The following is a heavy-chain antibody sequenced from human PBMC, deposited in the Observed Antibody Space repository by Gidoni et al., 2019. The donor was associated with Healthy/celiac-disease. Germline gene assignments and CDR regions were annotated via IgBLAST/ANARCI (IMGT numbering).Heavy chain of an antibody. CDR1: GYSISSGYY. CDR2: IYHSGST. D-gene: IGHD3-10*01. J-gene: IGHJ4*02. CDR3: AREFGAYDY. V-gene: IGHV4-38-2*02. Sequence: QVQLQESGPVLVKPSETLSLTCAVSGYSISSGYYWGWIRQPPGKGLEWIGSIYHSGSTYYNPSLKSRVTISVDTSKNQFSLKLSSVTAADTAVYYCAREFGAYDYWGQGTLVTVSS.